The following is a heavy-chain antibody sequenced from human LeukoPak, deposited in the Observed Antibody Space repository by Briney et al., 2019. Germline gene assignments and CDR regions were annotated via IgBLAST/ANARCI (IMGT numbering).Heavy chain of an antibody. Sequence: PGGSLRLSCAASGFTFSSYGMHWVRQAPGKGLEWVAVISYDGSNKYYADSVKGRFTISRDNAKNSLYLQMNSLRAEDTAVYYCARAAMTTVTNYYYYYYMDVWGKGTAVTVSS. CDR1: GFTFSSYG. J-gene: IGHJ6*03. CDR3: ARAAMTTVTNYYYYYYMDV. D-gene: IGHD4-17*01. V-gene: IGHV3-30*03. CDR2: ISYDGSNK.